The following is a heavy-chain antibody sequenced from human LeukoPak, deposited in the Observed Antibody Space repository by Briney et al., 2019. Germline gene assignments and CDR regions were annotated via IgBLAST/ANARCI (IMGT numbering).Heavy chain of an antibody. CDR3: ARVYDFWSGKGWFDP. CDR1: GASISSGYY. CDR2: IYNSGST. D-gene: IGHD3-3*01. J-gene: IGHJ5*02. V-gene: IGHV4-59*12. Sequence: SETLSLTCSVSGASISSGYYWSWIRQPPGKRLEWIAYIYNSGSTNYNPSLKSRVTISVDTSKNQFSLKLSSVTAADTAVYYCARVYDFWSGKGWFDPWGQGTLVTVSS.